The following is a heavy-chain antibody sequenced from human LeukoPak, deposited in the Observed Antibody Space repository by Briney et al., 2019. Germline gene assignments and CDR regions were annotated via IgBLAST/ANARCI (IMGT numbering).Heavy chain of an antibody. D-gene: IGHD1-1*01. CDR1: GAGLSSNIAA. CDR3: AGGTGTFDY. Sequence: SQTLSLTCAICGAGLSSNIAAWKWIRQSPSRGLEWLGRTYYRSKWYNEYPVSVKSRVIINPDISKNQVSLQLNSVTPEDTAVYYCAGGTGTFDYWGQGIVVTVSS. J-gene: IGHJ4*02. CDR2: TYYRSKWYN. V-gene: IGHV6-1*01.